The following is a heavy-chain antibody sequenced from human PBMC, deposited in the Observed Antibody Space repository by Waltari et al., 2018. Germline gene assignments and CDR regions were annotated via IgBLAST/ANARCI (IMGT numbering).Heavy chain of an antibody. D-gene: IGHD6-13*01. V-gene: IGHV3-7*01. Sequence: EVQLVESGGGLAKPGGSLRLSCAASGLSFRNHGMTWVRQASGKGPEWVANIKQDGSEKYYMDSVKGRFTISRDNAKNSLYLQMNNLRVEDTAVYYCTRGGRDSSWYWRDWGQGTLVTVSS. J-gene: IGHJ4*02. CDR2: IKQDGSEK. CDR1: GLSFRNHG. CDR3: TRGGRDSSWYWRD.